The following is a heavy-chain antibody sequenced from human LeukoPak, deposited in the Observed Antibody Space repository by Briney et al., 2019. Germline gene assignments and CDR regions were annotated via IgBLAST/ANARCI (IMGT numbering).Heavy chain of an antibody. CDR2: ISSSSSYI. Sequence: GGSLRLSCAASGFTFSSYSMNWVRQAPGKGLEWVSSISSSSSYIYYADSVKGRFTISRDNAKNSLYLQMNSLRAEDTAVYYCAGWWDRYNWNGGHGFEIWGQGTMVTVSS. CDR3: AGWWDRYNWNGGHGFEI. CDR1: GFTFSSYS. V-gene: IGHV3-21*01. D-gene: IGHD1-1*01. J-gene: IGHJ3*02.